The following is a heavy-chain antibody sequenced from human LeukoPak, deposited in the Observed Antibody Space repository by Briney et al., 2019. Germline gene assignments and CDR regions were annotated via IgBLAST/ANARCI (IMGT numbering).Heavy chain of an antibody. J-gene: IGHJ4*02. Sequence: GGSLRLSCAASGFTFSSYAMSWVRQAPGKGMEWVSAISGSGSTYYADSVKGRFTISRDNSKNTLYLQMNSLRAEDKAVYHCAKQYSSSWHYFDYWGQGTMVTVSS. CDR1: GFTFSSYA. CDR2: ISGSGST. CDR3: AKQYSSSWHYFDY. D-gene: IGHD6-13*01. V-gene: IGHV3-23*01.